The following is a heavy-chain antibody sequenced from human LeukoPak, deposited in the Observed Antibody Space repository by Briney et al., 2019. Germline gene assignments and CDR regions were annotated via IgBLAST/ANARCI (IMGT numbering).Heavy chain of an antibody. J-gene: IGHJ4*02. CDR2: ISGSGGST. Sequence: PGGSLRLSCAASGFIFRSYWMSWVRQAPGKGLEWVSAISGSGGSTYYADPVKGRFTISRDNSKNTLYLQMNSLRAEDTAVYYCAKLIREAYYYDSSGYHDYWGQGTLVTVSS. V-gene: IGHV3-23*01. D-gene: IGHD3-22*01. CDR1: GFIFRSYW. CDR3: AKLIREAYYYDSSGYHDY.